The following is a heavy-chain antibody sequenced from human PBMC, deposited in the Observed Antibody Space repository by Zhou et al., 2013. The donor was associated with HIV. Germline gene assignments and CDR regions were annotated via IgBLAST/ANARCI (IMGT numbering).Heavy chain of an antibody. J-gene: IGHJ4*02. Sequence: QVQLVQSGAEVKKPGSSVKVSCKASGVVFSNYALSWVRQAPGQGLEWMGGIIPIFATPNYAQRFQGRVTITTDESTSTAYMELTSLRSEDTAVYFCAGQHYHDTSGFGLLNYWGQGTLVTVSS. D-gene: IGHD3-22*01. CDR1: GVVFSNYA. CDR3: AGQHYHDTSGFGLLNY. V-gene: IGHV1-69*05. CDR2: IIPIFATP.